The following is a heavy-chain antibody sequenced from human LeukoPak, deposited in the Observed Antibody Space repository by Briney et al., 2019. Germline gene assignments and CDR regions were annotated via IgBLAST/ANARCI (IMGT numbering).Heavy chain of an antibody. CDR1: GGSISSSSYY. J-gene: IGHJ4*02. Sequence: PSETLSLTCTVSGGSISSSSYYWGWIRQPPGKGLEWIGSIYYSGSTYYNPSLKSRVTISVDTSKNQFSLKLSSVTAADTAVYYCARDPNSELRRTNLTFPDWGQGTLVTVSS. D-gene: IGHD1-7*01. CDR3: ARDPNSELRRTNLTFPD. CDR2: IYYSGST. V-gene: IGHV4-39*07.